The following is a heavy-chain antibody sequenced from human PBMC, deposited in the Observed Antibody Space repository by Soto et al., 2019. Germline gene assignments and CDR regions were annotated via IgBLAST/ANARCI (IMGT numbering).Heavy chain of an antibody. D-gene: IGHD3-16*01. CDR2: IYSTGST. V-gene: IGHV4-30-4*08. CDR3: ARGESMLPSVLTSPLDY. Sequence: QVQLQESGPGLVKPSQTLSLICTVSGDAISNDNYYWSWIRQPPGKGLEGIGYIYSTGSTTYNPSLRSRLTMSIDPSKRHFSLKLTSVTAADTAVYYCARGESMLPSVLTSPLDYWGQGTLVTVSS. J-gene: IGHJ4*02. CDR1: GDAISNDNYY.